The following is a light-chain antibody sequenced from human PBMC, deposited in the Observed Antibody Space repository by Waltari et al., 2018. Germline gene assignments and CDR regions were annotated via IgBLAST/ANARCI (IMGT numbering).Light chain of an antibody. V-gene: IGKV3-11*01. CDR3: HQRSNWPIT. CDR2: GAS. CDR1: QSVDSY. J-gene: IGKJ5*01. Sequence: EIVLTQSPATLSLSPVERATLACRASQSVDSYLLWSQQKPGQTPRLLVYGASNRATGIPARFSGSGSGTDFTLTFDSLESEDFAVYYCHQRSNWPITFGQGTRLEIK.